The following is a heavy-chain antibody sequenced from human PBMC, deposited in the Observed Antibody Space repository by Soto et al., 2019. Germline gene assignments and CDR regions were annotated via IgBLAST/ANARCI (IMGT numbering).Heavy chain of an antibody. CDR2: ISYDSSEI. Sequence: GGSLRLSCVGSGFTFSNNAMHWVRQAPGKGLEWVGFISYDSSEIFYADSVKGRFTISRDNPENTLFLHMNSPRADDTAVYYCAIARVADSSLDHWGQGILVTVSS. D-gene: IGHD3-3*01. V-gene: IGHV3-30*01. CDR1: GFTFSNNA. J-gene: IGHJ4*01. CDR3: AIARVADSSLDH.